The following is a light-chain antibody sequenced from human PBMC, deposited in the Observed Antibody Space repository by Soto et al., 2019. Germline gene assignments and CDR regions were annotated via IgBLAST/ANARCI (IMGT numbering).Light chain of an antibody. CDR3: HQYGISPPVN. CDR2: DTS. V-gene: IGKV3-20*01. J-gene: IGKJ5*01. Sequence: EVVLTQAPATLAVSPGGGVTLSCRASQGIGDTLTWYQHKPGQTPRLLIYDTSARATGVPARFSGSGSGADFTLTISRLEPEDFAVYYCHQYGISPPVNFGQGTRLEIK. CDR1: QGIGDT.